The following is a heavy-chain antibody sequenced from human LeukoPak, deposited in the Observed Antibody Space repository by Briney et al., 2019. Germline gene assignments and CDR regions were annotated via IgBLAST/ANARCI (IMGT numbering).Heavy chain of an antibody. CDR2: VYYGGNT. V-gene: IGHV4-39*01. Sequence: SETLSLTCTVSDGSISSSSYYWDWIRQPPGKGLEWIGNVYYGGNTFYNSSLESRVTISVDMSKNQFSLKLTSLTAADTAVYYCARQRADYFYHYLDVWGKGTSVTVSS. CDR3: ARQRADYFYHYLDV. CDR1: DGSISSSSYY. J-gene: IGHJ6*03.